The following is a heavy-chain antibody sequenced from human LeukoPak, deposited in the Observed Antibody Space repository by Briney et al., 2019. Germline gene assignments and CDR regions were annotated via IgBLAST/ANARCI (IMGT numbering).Heavy chain of an antibody. D-gene: IGHD6-19*01. CDR3: AKGTSGWWTEPFDY. CDR2: ISSGSGGST. V-gene: IGHV3-23*01. Sequence: GGSLRLSCAASGFTFSSYAMSWVRQAPGKGLEWVSGISSGSGGSTYNADSVKGRFTISRDSSKNTLYLQMNSLRAEDTAVYYCAKGTSGWWTEPFDYWGQGTLVAVSS. J-gene: IGHJ4*02. CDR1: GFTFSSYA.